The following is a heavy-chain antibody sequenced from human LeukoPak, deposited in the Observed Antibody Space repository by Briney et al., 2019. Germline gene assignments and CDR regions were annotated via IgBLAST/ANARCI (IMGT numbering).Heavy chain of an antibody. Sequence: SQTLSLTCTVSGGSISSGGYYWSWIRQHPGKGLEWIGYIYYSGGTYYNPSLKSRVTISVDTSKNQFSLKLSSVTAADTAVYYCARADGDYYDSSGPYYFDYWGQGTLVTVSS. J-gene: IGHJ4*02. D-gene: IGHD3-22*01. CDR1: GGSISSGGYY. V-gene: IGHV4-31*03. CDR2: IYYSGGT. CDR3: ARADGDYYDSSGPYYFDY.